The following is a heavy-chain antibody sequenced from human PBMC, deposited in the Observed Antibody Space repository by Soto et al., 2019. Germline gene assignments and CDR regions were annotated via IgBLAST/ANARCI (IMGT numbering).Heavy chain of an antibody. J-gene: IGHJ4*02. CDR3: ARLSRTVGY. CDR2: IYYRGST. D-gene: IGHD1-26*01. V-gene: IGHV4-39*01. CDR1: GGSISSSSYY. Sequence: SETLSLTCTVSGGSISSSSYYWGWIRQPPGKGLEWIGSIYYRGSTYYNPSLKSRVTISVDTSKNQFSLKLSSMTAADTAVYYCARLSRTVGYWGQGTLVTVS.